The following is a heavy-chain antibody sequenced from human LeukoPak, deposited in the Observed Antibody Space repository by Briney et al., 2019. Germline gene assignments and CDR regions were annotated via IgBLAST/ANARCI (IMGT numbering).Heavy chain of an antibody. CDR3: AGHSSGWDQTY. Sequence: SETLSLTCTVSGGSISSYYWSWIRQPPGKGLEWVGYIYYSGSTDYNPSLKSRVTISVDTSKNQFSLKLSSVTAADTAVYYCAGHSSGWDQTYWGQGTLVTVSS. CDR2: IYYSGST. CDR1: GGSISSYY. D-gene: IGHD6-19*01. V-gene: IGHV4-59*01. J-gene: IGHJ4*02.